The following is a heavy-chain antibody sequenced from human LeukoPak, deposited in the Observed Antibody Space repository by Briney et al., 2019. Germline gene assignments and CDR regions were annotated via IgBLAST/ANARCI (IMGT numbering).Heavy chain of an antibody. Sequence: SETLSLTCAVYGGSFSGYYWSWIRQPPGKGLEWIGEINHSGSTNYNPSLKSRVTISVDTSKNQFSLKLSSVTAADTAVYYCARETTMGVTNYYYYYMDVWGKGTTVTVSS. CDR2: INHSGST. D-gene: IGHD1-1*01. CDR3: ARETTMGVTNYYYYYMDV. J-gene: IGHJ6*03. V-gene: IGHV4-34*01. CDR1: GGSFSGYY.